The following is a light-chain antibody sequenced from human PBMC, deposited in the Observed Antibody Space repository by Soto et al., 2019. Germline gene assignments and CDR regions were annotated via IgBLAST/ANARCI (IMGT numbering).Light chain of an antibody. V-gene: IGKV3-20*01. CDR1: QSVSSSS. Sequence: ENVLTQSPGTLSLSPGERATLFCRASQSVSSSSLAWYQQKPGQAPRLLMYGASSRATGIPDRFSGSGSGTDFTLTIRTLEPEDFAVYYCQQYGSSPETFGQGTKVDIK. CDR2: GAS. CDR3: QQYGSSPET. J-gene: IGKJ1*01.